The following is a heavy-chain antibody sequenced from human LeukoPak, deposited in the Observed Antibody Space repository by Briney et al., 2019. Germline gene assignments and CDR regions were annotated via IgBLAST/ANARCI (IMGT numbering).Heavy chain of an antibody. Sequence: GGSLPLSCAASGFLFSSYGMHWVRQAPDKGLEWVAFIRYDGSRKYYADSVKGRFTISRDNSKNTLYLQMNSLRAEDTAVYYCAKDRGGSGSYDYWGQGTLVTVSS. CDR2: IRYDGSRK. V-gene: IGHV3-30*02. CDR1: GFLFSSYG. J-gene: IGHJ4*02. CDR3: AKDRGGSGSYDY. D-gene: IGHD3-10*01.